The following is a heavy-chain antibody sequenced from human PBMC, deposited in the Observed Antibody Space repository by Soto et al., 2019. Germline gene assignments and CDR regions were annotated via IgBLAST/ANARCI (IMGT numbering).Heavy chain of an antibody. V-gene: IGHV1-8*01. CDR3: TRTSDQDS. CDR1: GYTFTSYD. CDR2: INPNNGNT. J-gene: IGHJ4*02. D-gene: IGHD1-26*01. Sequence: QVQLVQSGAEVKKPGASVKVSCKASGYTFTSYDINWVRQAAGQGLEWMGRINPNNGNTAYAQKFQGRVTMTRNTPISTAYVELNSLRSDDTAIYYCTRTSDQDSWGQGTLVTVSA.